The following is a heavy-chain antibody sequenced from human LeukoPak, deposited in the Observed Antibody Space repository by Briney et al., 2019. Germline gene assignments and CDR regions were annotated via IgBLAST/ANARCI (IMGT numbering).Heavy chain of an antibody. CDR1: GFTFSSYW. CDR3: VRGRLEMTHY. CDR2: INSDESST. J-gene: IGHJ4*02. V-gene: IGHV3-74*01. Sequence: GGSLRLSCAASGFTFSSYWMHWVRQVPGKGLVWVSRINSDESSTAYADSVKGRFTISRDNAKNTLYLQMNSLRAEDTAVYYCVRGRLEMTHYWGQGTLVTVSS. D-gene: IGHD5-24*01.